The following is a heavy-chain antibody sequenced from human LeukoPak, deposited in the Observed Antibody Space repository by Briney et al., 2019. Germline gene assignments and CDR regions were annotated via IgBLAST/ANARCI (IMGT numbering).Heavy chain of an antibody. Sequence: GGSLRLSCAGSGFTFSRHAVTWVRQAPGKRLEWVSTISGSGGSIYYAESVKGRFTISRDNSKNTVYLQVNSLRSEDTAVYYCAKESSEYIYGYCNYWGQGTLVTVSS. D-gene: IGHD5-18*01. CDR1: GFTFSRHA. CDR2: ISGSGGSI. CDR3: AKESSEYIYGYCNY. V-gene: IGHV3-23*01. J-gene: IGHJ4*02.